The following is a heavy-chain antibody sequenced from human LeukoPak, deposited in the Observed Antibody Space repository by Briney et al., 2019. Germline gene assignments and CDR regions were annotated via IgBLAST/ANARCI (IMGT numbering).Heavy chain of an antibody. CDR1: GITLSNYG. CDR2: IAGSGGGT. Sequence: GGSLRLSCAVSGITLSNYGMSWVRQAPGKGLEWVAGIAGSGGGTNYADSVKGRFTISRDNPRNTLYLQMNSLRADDTAVYFCAKRGVVIRVFLVGFHKEAYYFDSWGQGALVTVSS. D-gene: IGHD3-10*01. J-gene: IGHJ4*02. CDR3: AKRGVVIRVFLVGFHKEAYYFDS. V-gene: IGHV3-23*01.